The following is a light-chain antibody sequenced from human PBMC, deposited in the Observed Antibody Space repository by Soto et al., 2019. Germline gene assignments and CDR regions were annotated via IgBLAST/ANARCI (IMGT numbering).Light chain of an antibody. J-gene: IGLJ2*01. CDR1: NIESKS. CDR3: QVWDRTTDHAF. Sequence: SYELTQPPSASVAPGKTATITCGGNNIESKSVHWYQQKPGQAPVLVIYYDNDRPSGTPDRFSGSNSGNTATLTIRRVEAEDDADYYCQVWDRTTDHAFFGGGTKLTVL. CDR2: YDN. V-gene: IGLV3-21*04.